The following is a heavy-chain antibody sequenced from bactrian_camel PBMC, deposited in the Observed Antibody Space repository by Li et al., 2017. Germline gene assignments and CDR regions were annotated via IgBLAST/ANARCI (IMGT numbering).Heavy chain of an antibody. V-gene: IGHV3-3*01. CDR1: GSTYSNYY. Sequence: HVQLVESGGGSVQPGGTLRLSCAVSGSTYSNYYLAWFRQTPGKEREGVARIRQLTGTPSYAASVKGRFTISLDNAENTVFLQMITLKPEDTAMYYCAVNLVGTLSPMNYNHWGQGTQVTVS. J-gene: IGHJ4*01. CDR2: IRQLTGTP. CDR3: AVNLVGTLSPMNYNH. D-gene: IGHD2*01.